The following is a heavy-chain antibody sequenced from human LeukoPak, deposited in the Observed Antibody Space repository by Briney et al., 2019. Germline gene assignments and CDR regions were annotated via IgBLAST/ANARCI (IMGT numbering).Heavy chain of an antibody. V-gene: IGHV3-21*01. D-gene: IGHD1-26*01. Sequence: PGGSLRLSCAASGFTVSSNYMSWVRQAPGKGLKWVSSISDSSSYIYYADSLKGRFTISRDNAKNSLYLQMNSLRAEDTAVYYCARDPIVGAAAKPYFFDYWGQGTLVTVSS. CDR3: ARDPIVGAAAKPYFFDY. CDR2: ISDSSSYI. J-gene: IGHJ4*02. CDR1: GFTVSSNY.